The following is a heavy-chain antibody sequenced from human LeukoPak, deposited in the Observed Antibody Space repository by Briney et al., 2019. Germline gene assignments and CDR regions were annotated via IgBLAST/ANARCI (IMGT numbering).Heavy chain of an antibody. CDR3: ARVRAVAGTYFDY. CDR2: IYYSGST. Sequence: SETLSLTCTVSGGSISSSSYYWGWIRQPPGKGLEWIGSIYYSGSTYYNPSLKSRVTISVDTSKNQFSLKLSSVTAADTAVYYCARVRAVAGTYFDYWGQGTLVTVSS. J-gene: IGHJ4*02. V-gene: IGHV4-39*07. D-gene: IGHD6-19*01. CDR1: GGSISSSSYY.